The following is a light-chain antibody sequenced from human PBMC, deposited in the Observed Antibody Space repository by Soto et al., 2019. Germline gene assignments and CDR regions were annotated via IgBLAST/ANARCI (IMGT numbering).Light chain of an antibody. CDR1: QSVLYSSNNKNY. J-gene: IGKJ5*01. Sequence: IVMTQSPDSLALSLGERATINCKSSQSVLYSSNNKNYLAWYQQKPGQPPKLLIYWASTRESGVPDRFSGSGSGTDFTLTISSLQAEDVAVYYCQQYYSTPITFGQGTRLEI. CDR3: QQYYSTPIT. V-gene: IGKV4-1*01. CDR2: WAS.